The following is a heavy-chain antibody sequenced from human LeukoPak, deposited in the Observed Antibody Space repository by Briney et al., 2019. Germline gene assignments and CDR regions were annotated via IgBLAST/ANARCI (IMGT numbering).Heavy chain of an antibody. V-gene: IGHV4-39*01. CDR2: IYYGGST. CDR1: GGSISSSNNY. J-gene: IGHJ4*02. Sequence: SETLSLTCTVSGGSISSSNNYWGWIRQPPGKGLEWIGTIYYGGSTYYNPPLKSRVTISVDTSKNQFSLKLSSVTAADTAVYYCARLYYYYYFDYWGQRTLVSVSS. CDR3: ARLYYYYYFDY. D-gene: IGHD3-22*01.